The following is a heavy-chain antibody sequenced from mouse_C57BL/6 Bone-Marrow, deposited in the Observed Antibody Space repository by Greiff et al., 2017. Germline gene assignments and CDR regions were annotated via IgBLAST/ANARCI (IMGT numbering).Heavy chain of an antibody. V-gene: IGHV1-55*01. CDR1: GYTFTSYW. CDR2: IYPTSGRT. Sequence: QVQLPQPGAELVKPGASVKMSCKASGYTFTSYWITWVKQRPGQGLEWIGDIYPTSGRTNYNEKFKGKAILTVDTSSNTAYMQLSSLTSEDSAVFYCARSGPLGRSFDYWGQGTTLTVSS. D-gene: IGHD4-1*01. J-gene: IGHJ2*01. CDR3: ARSGPLGRSFDY.